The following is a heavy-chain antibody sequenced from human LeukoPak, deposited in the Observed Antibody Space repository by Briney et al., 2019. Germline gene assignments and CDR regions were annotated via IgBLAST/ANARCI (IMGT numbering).Heavy chain of an antibody. D-gene: IGHD3-10*01. V-gene: IGHV4-59*01. J-gene: IGHJ3*02. CDR1: GGSISSYY. CDR2: IYYSGST. CDR3: ATVGAPGTYYYGSGSSDAFDI. Sequence: SETLSLTCTVSGGSISSYYWSWIRQPPGKGLEWIGYIYYSGSTNYNPSLKSRVTISVDTSKNQFSLKLSSVTAEDTAVYYCATVGAPGTYYYGSGSSDAFDIWGQGTMVTVSS.